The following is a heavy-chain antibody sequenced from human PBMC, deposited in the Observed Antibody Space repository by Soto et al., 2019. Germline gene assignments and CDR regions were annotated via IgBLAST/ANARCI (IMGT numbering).Heavy chain of an antibody. D-gene: IGHD3-10*01. CDR1: GYTFTSYG. CDR2: ISAYNGNT. V-gene: IGHV1-18*01. J-gene: IGHJ4*02. Sequence: QVQLVQSGAEVKKPGASVKVSCKASGYTFTSYGISWVRQAPGQGLEWMGWISAYNGNTNYAQKLQGRVTMTTDTSTSTAYMEMRSLRSDDTAVYYCARVMMVRGDPTRFYFDYWGQGTLVTVSS. CDR3: ARVMMVRGDPTRFYFDY.